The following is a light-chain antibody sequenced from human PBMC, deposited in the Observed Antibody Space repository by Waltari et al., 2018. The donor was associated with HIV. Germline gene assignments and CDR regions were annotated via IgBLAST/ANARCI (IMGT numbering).Light chain of an antibody. J-gene: IGKJ2*01. V-gene: IGKV2-28*01. Sequence: DIVMTQSPLSPPVTPGEPASISCRSSQSLLHSNGYNFLHWYLQKPGQSPHLLIDLGSNRASGVHDRFSGSGSGTDFTLKISRVEAEDVGVYYCMQALQTPYTFGQGTKLEIK. CDR2: LGS. CDR1: QSLLHSNGYNF. CDR3: MQALQTPYT.